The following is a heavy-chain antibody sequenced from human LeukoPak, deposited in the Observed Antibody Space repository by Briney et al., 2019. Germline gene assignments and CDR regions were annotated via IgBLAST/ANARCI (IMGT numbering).Heavy chain of an antibody. D-gene: IGHD3-22*01. Sequence: GASVNVSCKASGGTFSSYAISWVRQAPGQGLEWMGRIIPILGIANYAQKFQGRVTMTRDTSTSTVHMELSSLTSEDTAMYYCARDEPYYYYDSSGYIYFDYWGQGTLVTVSS. V-gene: IGHV1-69*04. CDR2: IIPILGIA. CDR1: GGTFSSYA. CDR3: ARDEPYYYYDSSGYIYFDY. J-gene: IGHJ4*02.